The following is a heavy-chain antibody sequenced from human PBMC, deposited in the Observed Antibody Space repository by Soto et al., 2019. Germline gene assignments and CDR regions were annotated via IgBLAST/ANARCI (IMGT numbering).Heavy chain of an antibody. CDR3: ARGREFGGVIVLNIFDY. D-gene: IGHD3-16*02. CDR2: INPSGGST. V-gene: IGHV1-46*03. CDR1: GYTFTSYY. J-gene: IGHJ4*02. Sequence: PSVKVSCKASGYTFTSYYMHWVRQAPGQGLEWMGIINPSGGSTSYAQKFQGRVTMTRDTSTSTVYMELSSLRSEDTAVYYCARGREFGGVIVLNIFDYWGQGTLVTVSS.